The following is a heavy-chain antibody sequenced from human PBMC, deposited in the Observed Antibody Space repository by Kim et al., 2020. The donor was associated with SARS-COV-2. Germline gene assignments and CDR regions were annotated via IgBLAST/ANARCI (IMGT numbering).Heavy chain of an antibody. J-gene: IGHJ4*02. D-gene: IGHD1-26*01. CDR2: T. Sequence: TEYNPSRESRLTLSLDTSKSQLSLRLTSVTAGDTAIYFCARRGSYARGFFDFWGQGILVTASS. V-gene: IGHV4-61*07. CDR3: ARRGSYARGFFDF.